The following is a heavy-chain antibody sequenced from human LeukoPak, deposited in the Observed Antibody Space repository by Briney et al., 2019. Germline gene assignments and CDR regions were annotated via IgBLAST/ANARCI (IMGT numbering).Heavy chain of an antibody. V-gene: IGHV3-7*05. CDR2: TNIDGSEK. CDR3: ARDRGRNWFDT. D-gene: IGHD1-26*01. Sequence: PGGSLRLSCAASGFTFSSYWLSWVCQAPPKGLEWVANTNIDGSEKYNVDSVKGRFTISRDNAKNSLYLQMNSLRAEDTAVYYCARDRGRNWFDTWGQGALVAVSS. CDR1: GFTFSSYW. J-gene: IGHJ5*02.